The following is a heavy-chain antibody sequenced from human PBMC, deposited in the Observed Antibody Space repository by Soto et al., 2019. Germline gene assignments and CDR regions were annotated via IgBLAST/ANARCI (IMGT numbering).Heavy chain of an antibody. CDR3: AHRTTTVTWWFDP. V-gene: IGHV2-5*02. CDR1: GFSLTTRGVG. Sequence: QITLKESGPPLVKPTQTLTLTCTFSGFSLTTRGVGVGWIRQPPGKPLERLALIYWDDDTRYSPSLKSRLAITKDTSKNQVVLTMSNIDPADTGTYFCAHRTTTVTWWFDPWGQGTLVTVSS. CDR2: IYWDDDT. J-gene: IGHJ5*02. D-gene: IGHD4-17*01.